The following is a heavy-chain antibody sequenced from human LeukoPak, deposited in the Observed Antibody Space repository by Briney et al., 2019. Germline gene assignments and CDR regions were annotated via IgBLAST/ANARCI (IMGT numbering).Heavy chain of an antibody. CDR1: GFTFSSYS. CDR3: ARDLTSYDFWSGYSGFDY. Sequence: GGSLRLSCAASGFTFSSYSMNWVRQAPGKGLEWVSSISSSSSYIYYADSVKGRFTISRDNAKNSLYLQMNSLRAEDTAVYYCARDLTSYDFWSGYSGFDYWGQGTLVTVSS. D-gene: IGHD3-3*01. V-gene: IGHV3-21*01. CDR2: ISSSSSYI. J-gene: IGHJ4*02.